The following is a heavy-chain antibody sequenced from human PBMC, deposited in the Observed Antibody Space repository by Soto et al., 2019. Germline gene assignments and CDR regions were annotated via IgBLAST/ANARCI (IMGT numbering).Heavy chain of an antibody. CDR1: GGSISSYY. CDR3: ARHADGDYGDYVSWFDP. CDR2: IYYSGST. J-gene: IGHJ5*02. D-gene: IGHD4-17*01. V-gene: IGHV4-59*08. Sequence: SETLSLTCTVSGGSISSYYWSWIRQPPGEGLEWIGYIYYSGSTNYNPSLKSRVTISVDTSKNQFSLKLSSVTAADTAVYYCARHADGDYGDYVSWFDPWGQGTLVTVSS.